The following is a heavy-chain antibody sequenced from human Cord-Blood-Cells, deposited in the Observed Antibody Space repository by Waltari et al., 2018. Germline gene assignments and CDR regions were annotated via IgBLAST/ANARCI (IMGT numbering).Heavy chain of an antibody. J-gene: IGHJ4*02. CDR3: ARDSLAHSQLGRFDY. V-gene: IGHV1-18*01. CDR1: GYTFTSYG. Sequence: QVQLVQSGAEVKKPGASVKVSCKASGYTFTSYGISWVRQAPGQGLEWMGWINAYNGNTNYAQKLQGRVTMTTDTSTSTAYMELRSLRSDDTAVYYCARDSLAHSQLGRFDYWGQGTLVTVSS. D-gene: IGHD7-27*01. CDR2: INAYNGNT.